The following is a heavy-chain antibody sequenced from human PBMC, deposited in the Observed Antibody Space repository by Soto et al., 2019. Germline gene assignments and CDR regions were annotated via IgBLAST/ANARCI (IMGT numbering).Heavy chain of an antibody. J-gene: IGHJ6*02. Sequence: GASVKVSCKASGYTFTGYYMHWVRQAPGQGLEWMGWINPNSGGTNYAQKFQGWVTMTRDTSISTAYMELSRLRSDDTAVYYCARGLVILTGYTYYYYYGMDVWGQGTTVTVSS. CDR3: ARGLVILTGYTYYYYYGMDV. CDR1: GYTFTGYY. CDR2: INPNSGGT. D-gene: IGHD3-9*01. V-gene: IGHV1-2*04.